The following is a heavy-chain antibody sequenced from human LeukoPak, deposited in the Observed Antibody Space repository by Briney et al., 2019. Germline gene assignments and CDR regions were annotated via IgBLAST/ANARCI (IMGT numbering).Heavy chain of an antibody. J-gene: IGHJ3*02. CDR3: ARGFHDAFDI. Sequence: PGGFLRLSCAASGFTFSSYSMNWVRQAPGKGLEWVSYISSSSSTIYYADSVKGRFTISRDNAKNMLYLEMNSLRADDTAVFYCARGFHDAFDIWGQGTMVTVSS. V-gene: IGHV3-48*04. CDR2: ISSSSSTI. CDR1: GFTFSSYS.